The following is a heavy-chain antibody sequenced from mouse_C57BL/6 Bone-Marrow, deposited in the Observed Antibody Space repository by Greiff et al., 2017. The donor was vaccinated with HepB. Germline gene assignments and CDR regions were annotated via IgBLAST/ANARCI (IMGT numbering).Heavy chain of an antibody. J-gene: IGHJ1*03. CDR2: LYPGSGST. CDR1: GYTFTSYW. V-gene: IGHV1-55*01. CDR3: ARDTTVVDWYFDV. Sequence: QVQLQQPGAELVKPGASVKMSCKASGYTFTSYWITWVKQRPGQGLAWIGDLYPGSGSTNYNEKFKSKATLTVDTSSSTAYMQLSSLTAEDAAVYYCARDTTVVDWYFDVWGTGTTVTVSS. D-gene: IGHD1-1*01.